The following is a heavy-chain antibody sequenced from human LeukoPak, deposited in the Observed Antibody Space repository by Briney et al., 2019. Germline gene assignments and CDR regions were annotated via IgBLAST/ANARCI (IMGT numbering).Heavy chain of an antibody. J-gene: IGHJ4*02. CDR1: GFTFSTYG. D-gene: IGHD3-10*01. Sequence: PGGSLRLSCAASGFTFSTYGMSWVRQAPGKGLEWVSGFIDNGGTTYYADSVKGRFTISRDNSKTTVYVQMNSLRADDTAVYYCAKRSASGSYFDYWGQGILVTVSS. V-gene: IGHV3-23*01. CDR2: FIDNGGTT. CDR3: AKRSASGSYFDY.